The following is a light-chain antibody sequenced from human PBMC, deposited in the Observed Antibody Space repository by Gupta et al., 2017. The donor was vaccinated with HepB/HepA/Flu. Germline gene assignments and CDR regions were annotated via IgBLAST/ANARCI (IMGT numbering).Light chain of an antibody. V-gene: IGLV2-14*03. CDR2: DVS. Sequence: QSALPPPASVSGSPGHSITISCTATSNHVGTYNYVYWYHQHPGTVHKLMIYDVSNRPSGVANRFPGSRSGYAASLTISGLKAEDEADYYCSSYISSNTHWLFGGGTKLTVL. CDR3: SSYISSNTHWL. CDR1: SNHVGTYNY. J-gene: IGLJ3*02.